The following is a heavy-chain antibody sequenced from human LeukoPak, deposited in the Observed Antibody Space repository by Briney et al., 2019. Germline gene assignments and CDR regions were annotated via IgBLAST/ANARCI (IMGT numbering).Heavy chain of an antibody. CDR2: ISSSSSYI. D-gene: IGHD2-21*01. CDR1: GFTFSSYS. J-gene: IGHJ3*02. V-gene: IGHV3-21*01. CDR3: AKAGVVGGDYVPVDI. Sequence: GGSLRLSCAASGFTFSSYSMNWVRQAPGKGLEWDSSISSSSSYIYYADSVKGRFTISRDNAKNSLYLQMNSLRAEDTAVYYCAKAGVVGGDYVPVDIWGQGTMVTVSS.